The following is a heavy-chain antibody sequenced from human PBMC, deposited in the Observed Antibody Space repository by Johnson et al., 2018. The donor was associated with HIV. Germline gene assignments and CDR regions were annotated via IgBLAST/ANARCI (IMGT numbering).Heavy chain of an antibody. V-gene: IGHV3-30*02. D-gene: IGHD4-11*01. CDR2: IRSDGSNK. J-gene: IGHJ3*01. CDR1: GFTFSSYG. CDR3: AKEGSTVI. Sequence: QVQLVESGGGVVQPGGSLRLSCAASGFTFSSYGMHWVRQAPGKGLEWVAFIRSDGSNKYYVDSVKGRFTISRDNSKNTLYLQMNSLGAEDWAVYYCAKEGSTVIWGQGTMVTVSS.